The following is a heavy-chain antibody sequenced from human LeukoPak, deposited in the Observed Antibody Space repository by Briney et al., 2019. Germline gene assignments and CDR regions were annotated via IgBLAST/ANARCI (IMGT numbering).Heavy chain of an antibody. D-gene: IGHD4/OR15-4a*01. J-gene: IGHJ4*02. V-gene: IGHV3-30*02. CDR1: GFTFSSYG. Sequence: GGSLRLSCAASGFTFSSYGMHWVRRAPGKGLEWVAFIRYDGSNKFYADSVRGRFIISRDNSKNTLYLQMNSLRAEDTAVYYCARRAGAYSHPYDYWGQGTLVTVSS. CDR3: ARRAGAYSHPYDY. CDR2: IRYDGSNK.